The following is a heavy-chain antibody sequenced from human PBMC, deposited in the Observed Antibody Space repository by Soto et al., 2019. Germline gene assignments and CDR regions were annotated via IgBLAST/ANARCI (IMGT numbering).Heavy chain of an antibody. CDR2: INSNGGKT. CDR1: GFTFDDYG. Sequence: EVQLVESGGGVVWPGGSLRLSCAASGFTFDDYGMSWVRQVPGKGLEWVSGINSNGGKTGYADSVKGRFTISRDNAKNSLYLQMNSLRVEDTALYHCEREYGSGSSPPWFDPWGQGTLVTVSS. V-gene: IGHV3-20*01. CDR3: EREYGSGSSPPWFDP. D-gene: IGHD3-10*01. J-gene: IGHJ5*02.